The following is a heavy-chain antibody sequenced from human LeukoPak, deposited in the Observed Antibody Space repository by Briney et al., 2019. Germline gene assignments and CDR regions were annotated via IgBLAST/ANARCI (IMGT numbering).Heavy chain of an antibody. Sequence: GGSLRLSCAVSGITLSNYGMSWVRQAPGKGLERVAGISDSGGSTNYADSVKGRFTVSRDNPKNTLYLQMNSLRAEDTAVYFCAKRGVVIRVILVGFHKEAYYFDSWGQGALVTVSS. CDR1: GITLSNYG. V-gene: IGHV3-23*01. CDR3: AKRGVVIRVILVGFHKEAYYFDS. J-gene: IGHJ4*02. D-gene: IGHD3-22*01. CDR2: ISDSGGST.